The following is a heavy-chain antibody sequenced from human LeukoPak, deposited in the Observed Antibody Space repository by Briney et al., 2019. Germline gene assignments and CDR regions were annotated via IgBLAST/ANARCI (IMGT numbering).Heavy chain of an antibody. J-gene: IGHJ4*02. D-gene: IGHD1-7*01. V-gene: IGHV3-21*01. CDR1: GFTFSSYS. CDR2: IRSSSSYK. CDR3: ARGLLITGTTRLFDY. Sequence: GGSLRLSCAASGFTFSSYSMNWVRQAPGKGLEWVSSIRSSSSYKYYADSVKGRFTISRDNAKNSLYLQMNSLRAEDTAVYYCARGLLITGTTRLFDYWGQGTLVTVSS.